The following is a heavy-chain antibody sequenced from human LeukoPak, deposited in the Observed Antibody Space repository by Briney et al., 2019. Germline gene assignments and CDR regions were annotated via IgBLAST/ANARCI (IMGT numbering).Heavy chain of an antibody. J-gene: IGHJ4*02. V-gene: IGHV4-59*01. Sequence: SETLSLTCTVSGGSISSYYWSWIRQPPVKGLEWIGYIYYSGSTNYNPSLKSRVTISVDTSRNQFSLKLSSVTAADTAVYYCAREGAEGPSLYYFDYWGQGTLVTVSS. CDR3: AREGAEGPSLYYFDY. CDR2: IYYSGST. D-gene: IGHD6-19*01. CDR1: GGSISSYY.